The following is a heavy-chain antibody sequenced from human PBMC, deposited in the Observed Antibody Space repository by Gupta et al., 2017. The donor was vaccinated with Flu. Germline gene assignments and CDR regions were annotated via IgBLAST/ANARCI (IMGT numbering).Heavy chain of an antibody. V-gene: IGHV3-49*04. CDR2: VRSEGYGGTP. Sequence: EVQLVESGGALVQPGQPLRLSCTGSGFTFGDYGVSWVRQAPGKGLEGVGLVRSEGYGGTPEYAASVKGRITISRDDSKSIAYLQMSSLKTEDTAIYYCTRDHDGTTYFDSWGQGTLVTVSS. CDR1: GFTFGDYG. D-gene: IGHD1-1*01. J-gene: IGHJ4*02. CDR3: TRDHDGTTYFDS.